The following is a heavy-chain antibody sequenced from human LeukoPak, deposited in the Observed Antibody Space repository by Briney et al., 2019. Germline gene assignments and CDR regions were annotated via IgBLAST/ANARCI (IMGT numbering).Heavy chain of an antibody. J-gene: IGHJ5*02. D-gene: IGHD6-13*01. Sequence: GESLKISCKGSGYSFTSNWIGWVRQMPGKGLEWMGIIYPGDSDARYSPSFQGQVTISADKSISTAYLQWSSLKASDTAMYYCARVSAAADNWFDPWGQGTLVTVSS. V-gene: IGHV5-51*01. CDR1: GYSFTSNW. CDR3: ARVSAAADNWFDP. CDR2: IYPGDSDA.